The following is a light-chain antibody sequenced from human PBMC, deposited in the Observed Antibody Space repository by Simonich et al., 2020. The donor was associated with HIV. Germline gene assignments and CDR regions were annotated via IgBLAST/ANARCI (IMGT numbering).Light chain of an antibody. CDR2: DVN. J-gene: IGLJ3*02. Sequence: QSALTQPASVSGSPGQSITISCTGTKSDIGDYNHVSWFQQHPGTAPKVIIYDVNKWPSGGSMRFSGAKSVNTASLTISGLQAEDEADYYCSSYTSSSTWVFGGGTKLTVL. V-gene: IGLV2-14*01. CDR3: SSYTSSSTWV. CDR1: KSDIGDYNH.